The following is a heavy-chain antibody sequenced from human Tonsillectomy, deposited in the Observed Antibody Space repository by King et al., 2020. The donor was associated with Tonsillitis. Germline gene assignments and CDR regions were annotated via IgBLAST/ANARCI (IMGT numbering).Heavy chain of an antibody. J-gene: IGHJ4*02. V-gene: IGHV3-23*04. D-gene: IGHD3-9*01. CDR3: AKAGYLCHYDY. CDR1: GFTFSTYT. CDR2: INNGGGRT. Sequence: VQLVESGGGVVQPGGSLRLSCSASGFTFSTYTMDWVRQAPGKGLEWVSVINNGGGRTYYADSVKGRFTISRDNSENTLYLQMNSLRVEDTAVYYCAKAGYLCHYDYWGQGTLVTVSS.